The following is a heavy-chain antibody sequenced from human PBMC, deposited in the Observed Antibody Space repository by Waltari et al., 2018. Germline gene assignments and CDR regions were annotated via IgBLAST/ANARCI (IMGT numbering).Heavy chain of an antibody. CDR2: IWLDGRDK. J-gene: IGHJ4*02. CDR3: AKDAFGNTYLDF. Sequence: QVNLVESGGGVVQPGGSLRLSCATSGFTFSNFGMHWVRQAPGNGLEWVALIWLDGRDKFYADSVRGRFTISRDNSARTLYLDMDSLRLDDTAMYYCAKDAFGNTYLDFWGQGTLVTVSS. V-gene: IGHV3-30*02. D-gene: IGHD2-2*02. CDR1: GFTFSNFG.